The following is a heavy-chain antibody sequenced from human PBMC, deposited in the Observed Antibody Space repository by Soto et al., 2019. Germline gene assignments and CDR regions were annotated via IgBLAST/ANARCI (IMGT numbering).Heavy chain of an antibody. V-gene: IGHV3-30*18. CDR1: GFTFNSYG. CDR2: ISYDGNNI. Sequence: HPGGSLRRSCAASGFTFNSYGIHWVRQAPGKALEWVAVISYDGNNIYYGDSVQGRFTISRDNSKNTIYLQMNSLRAEDTAVYYCAKDVGYCTNGVCLYNWFDPWGQGTLVTVSS. J-gene: IGHJ5*02. CDR3: AKDVGYCTNGVCLYNWFDP. D-gene: IGHD2-8*01.